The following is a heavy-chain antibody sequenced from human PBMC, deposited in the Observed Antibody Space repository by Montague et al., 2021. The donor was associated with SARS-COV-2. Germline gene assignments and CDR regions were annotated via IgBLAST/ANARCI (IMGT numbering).Heavy chain of an antibody. J-gene: IGHJ4*02. Sequence: TLSLTCTVSGGSISSGSYYWSWIRPPAGKGLEWIGCIYTSGSTNYNPSLKSQVTISVDTSKNQFSLKLNSVTAADTPVYYCARVGGFDFDDWGQGTLVTVSS. D-gene: IGHD3-16*01. CDR3: ARVGGFDFDD. CDR1: GGSISSGSYY. CDR2: IYTSGST. V-gene: IGHV4-61*02.